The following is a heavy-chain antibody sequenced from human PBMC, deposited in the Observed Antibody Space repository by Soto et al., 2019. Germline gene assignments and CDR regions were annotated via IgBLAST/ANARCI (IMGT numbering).Heavy chain of an antibody. J-gene: IGHJ3*02. Sequence: GASVKVSCKASGYTFTSYGISWVRQAPGQGLEWMGWISAYNGNTNYAQKFQGRVTITADKSTSTAYMELSSLRSEDTAVYYCARDRVYGSGSYYAFDIWGQGTMVTVSS. D-gene: IGHD3-10*01. CDR3: ARDRVYGSGSYYAFDI. CDR1: GYTFTSYG. V-gene: IGHV1-18*01. CDR2: ISAYNGNT.